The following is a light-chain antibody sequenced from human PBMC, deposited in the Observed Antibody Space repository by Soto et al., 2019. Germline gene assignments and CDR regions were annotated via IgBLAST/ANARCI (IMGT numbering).Light chain of an antibody. Sequence: ENVLTQSPGTLSLSPGERATLSCRASQSVRSSYLAWYQQKSGQAPRLLIYGASSRVTGIPDRFSGSGSGTDFTLTISRLEPEDFAVYYCQQYSSSPRTFGQGTKVEIK. CDR2: GAS. V-gene: IGKV3-20*01. CDR3: QQYSSSPRT. J-gene: IGKJ1*01. CDR1: QSVRSSY.